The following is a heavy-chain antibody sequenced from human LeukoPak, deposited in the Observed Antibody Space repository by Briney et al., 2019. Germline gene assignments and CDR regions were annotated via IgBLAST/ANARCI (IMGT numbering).Heavy chain of an antibody. Sequence: SETLSLTCAVYGGSFSGYYWSWIRQPPGKGLEWIGEINHSGSTNYNPSLKSRVTISVDTSKNQFSLKLSSVTAADTAVYYCARGLGYCSSTSCHSPPRDWYFDLWGRGTLVTVSS. V-gene: IGHV4-34*01. CDR1: GGSFSGYY. CDR2: INHSGST. CDR3: ARGLGYCSSTSCHSPPRDWYFDL. D-gene: IGHD2-2*01. J-gene: IGHJ2*01.